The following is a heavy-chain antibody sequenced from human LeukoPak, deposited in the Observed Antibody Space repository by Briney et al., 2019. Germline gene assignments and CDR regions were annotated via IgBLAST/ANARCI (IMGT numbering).Heavy chain of an antibody. V-gene: IGHV4-59*12. D-gene: IGHD2-15*01. J-gene: IGHJ4*02. CDR1: GGSISSYY. CDR3: ARSRVGFFSAPHDFDY. Sequence: PSETLSLTCTVSGGSISSYYWSWIRQPPGKGLEWIGYIYYSGSTYYNPSLKSRVTISVDTSKNQFSLKLSSVTAADTAVYYCARSRVGFFSAPHDFDYWGQGTLVTVSS. CDR2: IYYSGST.